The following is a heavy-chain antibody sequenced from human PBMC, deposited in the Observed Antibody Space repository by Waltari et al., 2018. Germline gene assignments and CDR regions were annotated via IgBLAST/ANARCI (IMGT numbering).Heavy chain of an antibody. V-gene: IGHV3-64*01. CDR1: GFTFSSYT. CDR2: ISGKGGST. CDR3: ARDRGSGWTIDY. J-gene: IGHJ4*02. Sequence: EVQLVESGGGLVQPGGSLRLSCAASGFTFSSYTMHWVRQAPGKGLEYASAISGKGGSTYYANSLKGRFPISRDNSKNMLYLQMGSLRAEDMAVYYCARDRGSGWTIDYWGQGTLVTVSS. D-gene: IGHD6-19*01.